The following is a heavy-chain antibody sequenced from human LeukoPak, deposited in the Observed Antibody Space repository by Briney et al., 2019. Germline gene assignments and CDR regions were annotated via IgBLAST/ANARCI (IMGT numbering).Heavy chain of an antibody. Sequence: GASVTVSCKASGYTFTSYAMNWVRQAPGQGLEWMGWINTNTGNPTYAQGFTGRFVFSLDTSVSTAYLQISSLKAEDTAVYYCAGRKVAIGDAFDIWGLGAMVTVSS. D-gene: IGHD2-2*02. V-gene: IGHV7-4-1*02. CDR3: AGRKVAIGDAFDI. CDR2: INTNTGNP. J-gene: IGHJ3*02. CDR1: GYTFTSYA.